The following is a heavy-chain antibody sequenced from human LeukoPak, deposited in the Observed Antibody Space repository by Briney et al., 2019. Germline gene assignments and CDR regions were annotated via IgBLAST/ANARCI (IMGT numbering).Heavy chain of an antibody. CDR2: IREDGNEK. D-gene: IGHD3-16*01. CDR3: ARDYIGGWNDH. Sequence: LPGGSLRLSCGASGFTFSGYWMSWVRQTTGKGLECVAKIREDGNEKSYVDSVKGRFTISRDNAKNSLYLQMNSLKVEDTAVYFCARDYIGGWNDHWGQGTLVTVSS. J-gene: IGHJ4*02. V-gene: IGHV3-7*01. CDR1: GFTFSGYW.